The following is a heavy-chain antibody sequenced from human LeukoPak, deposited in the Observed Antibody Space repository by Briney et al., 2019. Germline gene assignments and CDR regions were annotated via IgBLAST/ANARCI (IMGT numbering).Heavy chain of an antibody. J-gene: IGHJ6*02. D-gene: IGHD2-2*02. V-gene: IGHV3-30-3*01. CDR2: ISYDGSNK. CDR3: ASVDCSSTSCYIPYYYGMDV. Sequence: GGSLRLSCAASGFTFSSYAMHWVRQAPGKGLEWVAVISYDGSNKYYADFVKGRFTISRDNSKNTLYLQMNSLRAEDTAVYYCASVDCSSTSCYIPYYYGMDVWGQGTTVTVSS. CDR1: GFTFSSYA.